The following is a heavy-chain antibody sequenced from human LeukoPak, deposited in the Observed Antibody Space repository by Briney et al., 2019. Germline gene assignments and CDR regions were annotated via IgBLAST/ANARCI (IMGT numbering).Heavy chain of an antibody. V-gene: IGHV4-59*08. J-gene: IGHJ4*02. CDR2: IYYSGST. D-gene: IGHD4-11*01. Sequence: PSETLSLTCTVSGGSISSYYWSWIRQPPGKGLEWIGYIYYSGSTNYNPSLKSRVTISVDTSKNQFSLKLSSVTAADTAVYYCARQDYSNFFSYWGQGALVTVSS. CDR3: ARQDYSNFFSY. CDR1: GGSISSYY.